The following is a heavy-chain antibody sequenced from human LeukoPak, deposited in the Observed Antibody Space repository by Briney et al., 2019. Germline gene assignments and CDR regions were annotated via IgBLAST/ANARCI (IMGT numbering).Heavy chain of an antibody. J-gene: IGHJ6*02. V-gene: IGHV1-69*04. CDR2: IIPILGIA. CDR1: GGTFSSYA. D-gene: IGHD2-21*02. Sequence: ASVKVSCKASGGTFSSYAISWVRQAPGQGLEWMGRIIPILGIANYAQKFQGRVTITADKSTSTAYMELSSLRSEDTAVYYCARTTGSVVTARFGMDVWGQGTMVTVSS. CDR3: ARTTGSVVTARFGMDV.